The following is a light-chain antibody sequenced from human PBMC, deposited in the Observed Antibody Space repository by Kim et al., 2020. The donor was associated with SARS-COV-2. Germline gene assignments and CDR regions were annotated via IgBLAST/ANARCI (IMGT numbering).Light chain of an antibody. J-gene: IGLJ3*02. CDR3: CSYAGSSSWV. V-gene: IGLV2-23*01. CDR1: SRYVWSYNL. Sequence: GQSITIACTGTSRYVWSYNLVSWYQQYPGQAPKLMIYEGSKRPSGVSNRFSGSKSGNTASLTISGLQAEDEADYYCCSYAGSSSWVFGGGTQLTVL. CDR2: EGS.